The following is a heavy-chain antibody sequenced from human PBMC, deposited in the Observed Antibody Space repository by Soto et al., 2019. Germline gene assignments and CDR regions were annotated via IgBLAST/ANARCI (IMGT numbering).Heavy chain of an antibody. CDR1: GGTFSSYA. Sequence: SVKVSCKASGGTFSSYAISWVRQAPGQGLEWMGGIIPIFGTANYAQKFQGRVTITADESTSTAYMELSSLRSEDTAVYYCASNHCSGGSCYSWYFDYWGQGTLVTVSS. CDR2: IIPIFGTA. J-gene: IGHJ4*02. V-gene: IGHV1-69*13. CDR3: ASNHCSGGSCYSWYFDY. D-gene: IGHD2-15*01.